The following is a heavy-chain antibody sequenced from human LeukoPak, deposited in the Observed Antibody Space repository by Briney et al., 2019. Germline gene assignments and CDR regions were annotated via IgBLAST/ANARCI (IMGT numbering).Heavy chain of an antibody. J-gene: IGHJ4*02. Sequence: SETLSLTCTVSGGSISSYYWSWIRQPPRKGLEWIGYIYYSGSTNYNPSPKSRVTISVDTSKNQFSLKLSSVTAADTAVYYCAGIAVAGTGSGLNFDYWGQGTLVTVSS. CDR3: AGIAVAGTGSGLNFDY. D-gene: IGHD6-19*01. V-gene: IGHV4-59*01. CDR2: IYYSGST. CDR1: GGSISSYY.